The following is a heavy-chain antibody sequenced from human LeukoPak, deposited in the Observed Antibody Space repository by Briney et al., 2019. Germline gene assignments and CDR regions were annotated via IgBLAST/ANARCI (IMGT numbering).Heavy chain of an antibody. V-gene: IGHV3-30*18. J-gene: IGHJ4*02. CDR3: AKGHDYGDYDY. CDR1: GFTFSSYG. CDR2: ISYDGSNK. D-gene: IGHD4-17*01. Sequence: GGSLRLSCAASGFTFSSYGMHWVRQAPGKGLEWVAVISYDGSNKYYADSVKGRFTISRDNSKNTLYLQMNSLRAEDTAVYYCAKGHDYGDYDYWGQGTLVIVSS.